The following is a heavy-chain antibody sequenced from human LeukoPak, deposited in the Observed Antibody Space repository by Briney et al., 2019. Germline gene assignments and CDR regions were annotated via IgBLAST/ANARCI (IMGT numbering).Heavy chain of an antibody. Sequence: PSETLSLTCTVSGGSISSYYWSWIRQPPGKGLEWIGYIYYSGSTYYNPSLKSRVTISVDTSKNQFSLKLSSVTAADTAVYYCARAFGQYYYDSSGYYFDYWGQGTLVTVSS. CDR3: ARAFGQYYYDSSGYYFDY. D-gene: IGHD3-22*01. CDR2: IYYSGST. CDR1: GGSISSYY. J-gene: IGHJ4*02. V-gene: IGHV4-30-4*08.